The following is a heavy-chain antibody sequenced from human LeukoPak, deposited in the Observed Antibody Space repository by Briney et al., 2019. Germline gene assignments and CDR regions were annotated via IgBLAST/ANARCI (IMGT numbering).Heavy chain of an antibody. V-gene: IGHV4-34*01. CDR1: GGSFSGYY. Sequence: PSETLSLTCAVYGGSFSGYYWSWIRQPPGKGREWIGEINHSGSTNYNPSLKSRVTISVDTSKNQFSLKLSSVTAADTAVYYCARVSQPNDSSGYFDYWGQGTLVTVSS. J-gene: IGHJ4*02. CDR2: INHSGST. D-gene: IGHD3-22*01. CDR3: ARVSQPNDSSGYFDY.